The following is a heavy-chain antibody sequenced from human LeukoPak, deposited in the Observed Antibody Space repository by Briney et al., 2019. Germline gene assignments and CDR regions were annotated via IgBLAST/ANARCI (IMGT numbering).Heavy chain of an antibody. V-gene: IGHV3-30-3*01. CDR3: ASENPTGAFDI. Sequence: PGRSLRLSCAASGFTFSSYAMHWVRQAPGKGLEWVAVISYDGSNKYYADSMKGRFTISRDNSKNTLYLQMNSLRAEDTAVYYCASENPTGAFDIWGQGTMVTVSS. J-gene: IGHJ3*02. CDR2: ISYDGSNK. CDR1: GFTFSSYA. D-gene: IGHD1-14*01.